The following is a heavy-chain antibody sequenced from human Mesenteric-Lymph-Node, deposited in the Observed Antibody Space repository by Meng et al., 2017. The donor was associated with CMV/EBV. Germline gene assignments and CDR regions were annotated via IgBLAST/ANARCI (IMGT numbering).Heavy chain of an antibody. D-gene: IGHD6-13*01. Sequence: QVQLVQSGAEVKKPGSSVKVSCKASGGTFSSCTISWVRQAPGQGLEWMGRIIPILGIANYAQKFQGRVTITADKFTSTAYMELSSLRSEDTAVYYCAGGIAAAGSRWFDPWGQGTLVTVSS. CDR3: AGGIAAAGSRWFDP. J-gene: IGHJ5*02. V-gene: IGHV1-69*02. CDR1: GGTFSSCT. CDR2: IIPILGIA.